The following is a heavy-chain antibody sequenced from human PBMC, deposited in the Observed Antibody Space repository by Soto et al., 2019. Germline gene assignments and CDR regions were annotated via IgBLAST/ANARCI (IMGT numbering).Heavy chain of an antibody. CDR2: IIPIFGTA. V-gene: IGHV1-69*06. CDR1: GGTFSSYA. Sequence: QVQLVQSGAEVKKPGSSVKVSCKASGGTFSSYAVSWVRQAPGQGLEWMGGIIPIFGTANYAQKFQGRVTITADKSTSTAYMELSSLRSEDTAVYYCASRTYESRRAVAIDYWGQGTLVTVSS. J-gene: IGHJ4*02. CDR3: ASRTYESRRAVAIDY. D-gene: IGHD6-19*01.